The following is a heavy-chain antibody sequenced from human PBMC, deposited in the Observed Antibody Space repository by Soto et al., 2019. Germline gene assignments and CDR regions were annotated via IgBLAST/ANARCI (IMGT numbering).Heavy chain of an antibody. J-gene: IGHJ4*02. CDR3: TTDPVTMIVVVPSSG. CDR1: GFTSSNAW. D-gene: IGHD3-22*01. V-gene: IGHV3-15*07. CDR2: IKSKTDGGTT. Sequence: RDSLRLSCVTSGFTSSNAWMNWVLLALVKGLEWVGRIKSKTDGGTTDYAAPVKGRFTISRDDSKNTLYLQMNSLKTEDTAVYYCTTDPVTMIVVVPSSGWGQGP.